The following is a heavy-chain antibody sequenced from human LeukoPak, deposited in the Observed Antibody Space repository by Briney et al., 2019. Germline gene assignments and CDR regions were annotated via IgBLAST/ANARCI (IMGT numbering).Heavy chain of an antibody. D-gene: IGHD6-19*01. V-gene: IGHV4-39*07. CDR1: GGSISSSSYY. J-gene: IGHJ4*02. CDR3: ARWQVWIHPFDY. CDR2: IYYSGST. Sequence: PSETLSLTCTVSGGSISSSSYYWGWIRQPPGKGLEWIGSIYYSGSTYYNPSLKSRVTISVDTSKNQFSLKLSSVTAADTAVYYCARWQVWIHPFDYWGQGTLVTVSS.